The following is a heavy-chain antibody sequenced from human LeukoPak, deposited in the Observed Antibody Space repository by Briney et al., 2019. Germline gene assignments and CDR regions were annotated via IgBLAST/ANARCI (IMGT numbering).Heavy chain of an antibody. CDR3: ARDYADYVGYCFFDY. V-gene: IGHV3-23*01. CDR2: ISGGGETT. D-gene: IGHD4-17*01. J-gene: IGHJ4*02. CDR1: GFTFNNYA. Sequence: GGSLRLSCAASGFTFNNYAMNWVRQAPGKGLEWVSSISGGGETTYYADSAKGRFTISRDNSQNTLYLQMNSLRAEDTAVYYCARDYADYVGYCFFDYWGQGTLVTVSS.